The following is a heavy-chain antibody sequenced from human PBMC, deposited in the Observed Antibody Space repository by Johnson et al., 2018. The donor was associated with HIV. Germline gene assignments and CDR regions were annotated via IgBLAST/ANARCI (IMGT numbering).Heavy chain of an antibody. D-gene: IGHD3-22*01. CDR2: ISYDGSNK. Sequence: QVQLMESGGGVVQPGRSLRLSCAASGFTFSSYAMHWVRQAPGKGLAWVAVISYDGSNKYYADSVKGRLTSSRDNSKHTLYLQMNSLRAEDTEVYDCARVRWVSKWLSYDAFDIWGQGTLVTVSS. V-gene: IGHV3-30-3*01. J-gene: IGHJ3*02. CDR3: ARVRWVSKWLSYDAFDI. CDR1: GFTFSSYA.